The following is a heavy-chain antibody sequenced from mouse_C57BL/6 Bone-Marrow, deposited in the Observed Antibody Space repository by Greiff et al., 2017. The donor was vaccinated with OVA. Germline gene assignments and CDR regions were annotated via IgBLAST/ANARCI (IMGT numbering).Heavy chain of an antibody. CDR3: ARGNFGSSFYAMDY. Sequence: VQLQQSVAELVRPGASVKLSCTASGFTIKNTYMHWVKQRPEQGLEWIGRIDPANDNTKYAPKFQGKATMTADTSSNTAYLQLSSLSSEDTAVYCCARGNFGSSFYAMDYWGQGTSVTVSS. CDR2: IDPANDNT. V-gene: IGHV14-3*01. J-gene: IGHJ4*01. D-gene: IGHD1-1*01. CDR1: GFTIKNTY.